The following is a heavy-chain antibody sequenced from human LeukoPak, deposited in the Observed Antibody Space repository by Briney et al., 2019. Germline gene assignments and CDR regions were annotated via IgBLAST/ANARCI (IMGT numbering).Heavy chain of an antibody. J-gene: IGHJ4*02. CDR2: IRYDGSNK. CDR3: AKDIKKGENYDFWSGCTHGFDY. V-gene: IGHV3-30*02. Sequence: GGSLRLSCAASGFTFSSYGVHWVRQAPGKGLEWVAFIRYDGSNKYYADSVKGRFTISRDNSKNTLYLQMNSLRAEDTALYYCAKDIKKGENYDFWSGCTHGFDYWGQGTLVTVSS. D-gene: IGHD3-3*01. CDR1: GFTFSSYG.